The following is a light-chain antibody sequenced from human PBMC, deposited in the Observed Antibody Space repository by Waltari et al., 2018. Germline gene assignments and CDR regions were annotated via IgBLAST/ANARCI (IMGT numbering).Light chain of an antibody. CDR3: NSRDSDGNPFV. Sequence: SSELTQDPAVSVALGQTVRITCQGDSLRYYYANWYRQKPGQAPLLFMKGKNNRPSGFPDRFLCSYSGDNAYLTFTGAQAEDETDYYCNSRDSDGNPFVFGPATKVTVL. V-gene: IGLV3-19*01. J-gene: IGLJ1*01. CDR1: SLRYYY. CDR2: GKN.